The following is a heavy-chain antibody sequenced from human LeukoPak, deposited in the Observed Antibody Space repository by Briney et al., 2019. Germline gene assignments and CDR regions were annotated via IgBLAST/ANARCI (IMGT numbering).Heavy chain of an antibody. CDR2: IYTSGST. J-gene: IGHJ4*02. CDR3: ARTLDFWSGYYFDY. V-gene: IGHV4-61*02. D-gene: IGHD3-3*01. Sequence: SQTLSLTCTVSGGSISSGSYYWSWIRQPAGKGLEWIGRIYTSGSTNYNPSLKSRVTISVDTSKNQFSLKLSSVTAADTAVYYCARTLDFWSGYYFDYWGQGTLATVSS. CDR1: GGSISSGSYY.